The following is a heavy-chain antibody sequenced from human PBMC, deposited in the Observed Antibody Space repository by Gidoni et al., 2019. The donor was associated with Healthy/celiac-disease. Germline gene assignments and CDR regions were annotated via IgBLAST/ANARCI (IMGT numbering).Heavy chain of an antibody. CDR1: GFTFSSSV. V-gene: IGHV3-33*01. Sequence: HVQLVASGGRVVQAAGTLRRSCAASGFTFSSSVMHWVRRAPGKGLEGVEVIWYDGSNKYYADSVKCRFTRFRDNSKNTMYLQMNSLRAEETAVDYCARVRDVPPYFDWNHSFDYWGQGTLVTVSS. D-gene: IGHD3-9*01. J-gene: IGHJ4*02. CDR2: IWYDGSNK. CDR3: ARVRDVPPYFDWNHSFDY.